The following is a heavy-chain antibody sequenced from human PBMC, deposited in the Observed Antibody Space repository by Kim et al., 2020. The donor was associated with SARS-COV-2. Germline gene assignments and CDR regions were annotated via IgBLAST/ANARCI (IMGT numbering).Heavy chain of an antibody. CDR2: ISSSSSYI. D-gene: IGHD3-22*01. CDR3: ARDGPYYDSSGYYRFDY. V-gene: IGHV3-21*01. Sequence: GGSLRLSCAASGFTFSSYSMNWVRQAPGKGLEWVSSISSSSSYIYYADSVKGRFTISRDNAKNSLYLQMNSLRAEDTAVYYCARDGPYYDSSGYYRFDYWGQGTLVTVSS. J-gene: IGHJ4*02. CDR1: GFTFSSYS.